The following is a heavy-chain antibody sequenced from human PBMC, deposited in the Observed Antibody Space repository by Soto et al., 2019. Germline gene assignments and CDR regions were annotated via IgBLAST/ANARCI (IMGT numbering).Heavy chain of an antibody. D-gene: IGHD5-18*01. J-gene: IGHJ4*02. Sequence: SVKVSCEASGYTFTSYGISWVRQAPGQGLEWMGWISAYNGNTNYAQKLQGRVTMTTDKSNNQFSLKLSSVTAADTSVYYCARVGHNYGYFDFDYWGQGTLVTVSS. V-gene: IGHV1-18*04. CDR2: ISAYNGNT. CDR3: ARVGHNYGYFDFDY. CDR1: GYTFTSYG.